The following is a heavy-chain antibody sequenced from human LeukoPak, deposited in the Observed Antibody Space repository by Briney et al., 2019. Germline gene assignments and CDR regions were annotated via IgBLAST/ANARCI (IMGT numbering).Heavy chain of an antibody. CDR3: ASAGYEGYSSSWNDY. V-gene: IGHV1-69*02. Sequence: SVKVSCKASGGTFSSYTISWVRQAPGQGLEWMGRIIPILGIANYAQKFQGRVTITADKSTSTAYMVLSSLRSEDTAVYYCASAGYEGYSSSWNDYWGQGTLVTVSS. D-gene: IGHD6-13*01. CDR2: IIPILGIA. CDR1: GGTFSSYT. J-gene: IGHJ4*02.